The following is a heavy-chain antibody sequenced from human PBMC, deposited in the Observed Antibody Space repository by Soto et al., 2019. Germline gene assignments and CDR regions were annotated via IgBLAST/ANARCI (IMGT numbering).Heavy chain of an antibody. CDR2: IYSGGST. J-gene: IGHJ4*02. Sequence: EVQLVESGGGLVQPGGSLRLSCAASGFTVSSNYMRWVRQAPGKGLEWVSVIYSGGSTNYADSVKGRFTIARDNSKNTLYLQMNSLRAEDTAVYYCAREGVVAASDWGQGTLVTVSS. V-gene: IGHV3-66*01. D-gene: IGHD2-15*01. CDR1: GFTVSSNY. CDR3: AREGVVAASD.